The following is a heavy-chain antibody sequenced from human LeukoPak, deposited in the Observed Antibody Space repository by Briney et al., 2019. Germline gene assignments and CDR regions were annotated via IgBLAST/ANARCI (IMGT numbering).Heavy chain of an antibody. J-gene: IGHJ4*02. CDR2: IKHDGSQK. V-gene: IGHV3-7*01. CDR1: GFTFSHYW. CDR3: ARDSSRGDFEC. D-gene: IGHD3-10*01. Sequence: PGGSLRPSCAASGFTFSHYWMSWVRRAPGKGLEWVANIKHDGSQKEHVDSVKGRFTISRDNAKNSLFLQMNSLRAEDTAVYFCARDSSRGDFECWGQGTLVTVSS.